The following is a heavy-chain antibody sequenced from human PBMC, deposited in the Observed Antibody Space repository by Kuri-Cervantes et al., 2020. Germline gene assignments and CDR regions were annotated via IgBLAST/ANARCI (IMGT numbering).Heavy chain of an antibody. CDR1: GGSISSSNW. CDR2: IYHSGST. Sequence: GSLRLSCAVSGGSISSSNWWSWVRQPPGKGLEWIGEIYHSGSTNYNPSLKSRVTISVDKSKNQFSLKLSSVTAADTAVYYCAIGIVGWAIDYWGQGTLVTVSS. D-gene: IGHD1-26*01. V-gene: IGHV4-4*02. J-gene: IGHJ4*02. CDR3: AIGIVGWAIDY.